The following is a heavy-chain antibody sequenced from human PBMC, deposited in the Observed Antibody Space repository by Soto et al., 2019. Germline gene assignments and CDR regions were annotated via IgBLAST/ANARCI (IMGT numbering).Heavy chain of an antibody. J-gene: IGHJ4*02. CDR1: GDSINNNNYY. CDR2: IYDSGNT. V-gene: IGHV4-30-4*01. CDR3: ARGHTSDKVDS. Sequence: PSETLSLTCTVSGDSINNNNYYWRWIRQPPGKGLEWIGHIYDSGNTYNNPSLGSRITILVDTSKNQFSLKVISVTAADTAIYYCARGHTSDKVDSWGQGTLVTVSS. D-gene: IGHD3-10*01.